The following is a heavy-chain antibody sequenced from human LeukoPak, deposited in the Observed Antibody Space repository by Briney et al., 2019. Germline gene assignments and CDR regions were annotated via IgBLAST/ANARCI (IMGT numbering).Heavy chain of an antibody. D-gene: IGHD1/OR15-1a*01. Sequence: GGSLRLACAASGFTFSSYAMHWVRQAPGKGLEWVSAISASASSTYYTDSVKGRFTISRDNSKNTLYLQMSSLRAEDTAVYYCAKAAGAAGTTWNIDSWGQGTLVTVSS. CDR2: ISASASST. CDR1: GFTFSSYA. V-gene: IGHV3-23*01. CDR3: AKAAGAAGTTWNIDS. J-gene: IGHJ4*02.